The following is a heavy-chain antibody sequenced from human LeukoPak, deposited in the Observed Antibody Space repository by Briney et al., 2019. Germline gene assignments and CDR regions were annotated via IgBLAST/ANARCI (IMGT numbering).Heavy chain of an antibody. J-gene: IGHJ4*02. CDR3: AKDLTGPYFDWLLIDSFDY. Sequence: GGSLRLSCAASGFTFSSYGMSWVRQAPGKGLECVSVISGSGGNTYYADSVKGRFTISRDNSKNTLYLQMNSLRAEDTAVYYCAKDLTGPYFDWLLIDSFDYWGQGTLVTVSS. CDR2: ISGSGGNT. V-gene: IGHV3-23*01. D-gene: IGHD3-9*01. CDR1: GFTFSSYG.